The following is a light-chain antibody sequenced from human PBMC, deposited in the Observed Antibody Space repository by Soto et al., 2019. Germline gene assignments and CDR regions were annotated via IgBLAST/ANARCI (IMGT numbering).Light chain of an antibody. Sequence: DIQMTQSPSSLSAPVGDRVSITCRASQNISNYLNWYQQKPGEAPKLLIYAASSLQSGVPSRFSGSGSGTDFTLTITGLQPEDFATFYCQQRYSTSSYTFGQGTKLEIK. CDR1: QNISNY. CDR2: AAS. V-gene: IGKV1-39*01. CDR3: QQRYSTSSYT. J-gene: IGKJ2*01.